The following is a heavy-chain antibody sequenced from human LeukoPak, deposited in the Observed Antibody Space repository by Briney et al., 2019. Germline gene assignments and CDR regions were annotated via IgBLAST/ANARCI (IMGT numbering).Heavy chain of an antibody. Sequence: SETLSLTCTVSGGSISSYYWSWIRQPAGKGLEWIGRIYTSGSTNYNPSLQSRVTMSVDTPKNQFFLKLSSGTAADTAVYYCAGWGGPAVAFDIWGQGTMVTVSS. CDR3: AGWGGPAVAFDI. V-gene: IGHV4-4*07. CDR1: GGSISSYY. CDR2: IYTSGST. J-gene: IGHJ3*02. D-gene: IGHD3-16*01.